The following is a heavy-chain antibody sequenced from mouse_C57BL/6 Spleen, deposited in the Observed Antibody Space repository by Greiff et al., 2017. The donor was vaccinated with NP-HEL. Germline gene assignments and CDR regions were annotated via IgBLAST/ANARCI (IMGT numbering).Heavy chain of an antibody. D-gene: IGHD3-1*01. V-gene: IGHV5-9*01. CDR3: ARQSGTRGFAY. J-gene: IGHJ3*01. Sequence: EVKVVESGGGLVKPGGSLKLSCAASGFTFSSYTMSWVRQTPEKRLEWVATISGGGGNTYYPDSVKGRFTISRDNAKNTLYLQMSSLRSEDTALYYCARQSGTRGFAYWGQGTLVTVSA. CDR1: GFTFSSYT. CDR2: ISGGGGNT.